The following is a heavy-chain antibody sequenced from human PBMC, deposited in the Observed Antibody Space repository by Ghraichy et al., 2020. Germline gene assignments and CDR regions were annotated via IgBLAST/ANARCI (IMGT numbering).Heavy chain of an antibody. CDR1: GGSISSSSYY. D-gene: IGHD3-10*01. Sequence: SETLSLTCTVSGGSISSSSYYWGWIRQPPGKGLEWIGNIYYSGSTYYNPSLKSRVTISVDTSKNQFSLRLSSVTAADTAVYYCATPVRGGSGSYFFDDWGQGTLVTVSS. CDR2: IYYSGST. V-gene: IGHV4-39*01. CDR3: ATPVRGGSGSYFFDD. J-gene: IGHJ4*02.